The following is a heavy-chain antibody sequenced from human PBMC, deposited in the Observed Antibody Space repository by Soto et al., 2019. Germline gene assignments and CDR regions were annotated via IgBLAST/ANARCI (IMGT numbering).Heavy chain of an antibody. Sequence: GVALSVSLHGAGFTLSTYRKTWVRQASVKGLEWVSYISSSSSTIFYTDSVKGRFTVSRDNVKNSLYLQMHSLRADDTAVYYCARPTYYYDSSLLPAYWGQGTLVIVSS. CDR1: GFTLSTYR. D-gene: IGHD3-22*01. V-gene: IGHV3-48*01. CDR3: ARPTYYYDSSLLPAY. CDR2: ISSSSSTI. J-gene: IGHJ4*02.